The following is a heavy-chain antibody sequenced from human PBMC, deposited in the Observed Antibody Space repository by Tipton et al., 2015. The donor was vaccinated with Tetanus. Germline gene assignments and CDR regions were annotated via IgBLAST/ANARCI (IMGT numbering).Heavy chain of an antibody. V-gene: IGHV4-30-2*01. CDR1: GALLTTGGYS. J-gene: IGHJ4*02. CDR2: IYQTGST. Sequence: LRLSCNVTGALLTTGGYSWGWIRQPPGQGLEWMGYIYQTGSTYFNPSLTSRLTMSFKTSKNHFSLNLASVTAADTAVYFCARANFDFPKKGPFDSWGQGIPVIVSA. D-gene: IGHD3-3*01. CDR3: ARANFDFPKKGPFDS.